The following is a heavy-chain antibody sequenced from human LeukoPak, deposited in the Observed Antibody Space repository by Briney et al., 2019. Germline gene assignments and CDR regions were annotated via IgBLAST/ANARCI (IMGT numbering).Heavy chain of an antibody. CDR2: IIPIFGTA. J-gene: IGHJ4*02. CDR1: GGTFSSYT. V-gene: IGHV1-69*06. Sequence: SVKVSCKASGGTFSSYTISWVRQAPGQGLEWMGGIIPIFGTANYAQKFQGRVTITADKSTSTAYMELSSLRSEDTAVYYCARTNDYVWGSPFDYWGQGTLVTVSS. D-gene: IGHD3-16*01. CDR3: ARTNDYVWGSPFDY.